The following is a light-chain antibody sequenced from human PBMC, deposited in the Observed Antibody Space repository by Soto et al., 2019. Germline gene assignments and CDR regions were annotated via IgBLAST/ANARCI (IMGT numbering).Light chain of an antibody. Sequence: QSVLTQPPSASGSPGQSVIISCTGTSNDVGFYNYVSWYQHHPGKAPKLLIYDVNKRPSGVPDRFSGSKSGNSASLTVSGLQAEDEADYYCSSYGGRNNLIFXTGTKV. J-gene: IGLJ1*01. V-gene: IGLV2-8*01. CDR1: SNDVGFYNY. CDR3: SSYGGRNNLI. CDR2: DVN.